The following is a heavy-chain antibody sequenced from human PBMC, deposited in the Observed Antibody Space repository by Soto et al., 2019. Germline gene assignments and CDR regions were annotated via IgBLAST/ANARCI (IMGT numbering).Heavy chain of an antibody. V-gene: IGHV3-23*01. CDR1: GFTFSSYA. J-gene: IGHJ4*02. CDR3: AKDMVRGVIPPMLDC. Sequence: EVQLLESGGGLVQPGGSLRLSCAASGFTFSSYAMSWVRQAPGKGLEWVSAISGSGGSTYYADSVKGWFTISRDNSKNTLYLQMNSLRAGDTAVYYCAKDMVRGVIPPMLDCWGQGALVSVSS. D-gene: IGHD3-10*01. CDR2: ISGSGGST.